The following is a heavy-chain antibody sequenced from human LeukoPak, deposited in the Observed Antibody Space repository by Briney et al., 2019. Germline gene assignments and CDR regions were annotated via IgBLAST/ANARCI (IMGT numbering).Heavy chain of an antibody. D-gene: IGHD3-22*01. J-gene: IGHJ4*02. Sequence: SGGSLRLSCAASGFTFSSYSMNWVRQAPGKGLEWVSYISSSSSTIYYADSVKGRFTISRDNAKNSLYLQMNSLRAEDTAVYYCARDGITMMVDYWGQGTLVTVSS. CDR1: GFTFSSYS. CDR2: ISSSSSTI. CDR3: ARDGITMMVDY. V-gene: IGHV3-48*01.